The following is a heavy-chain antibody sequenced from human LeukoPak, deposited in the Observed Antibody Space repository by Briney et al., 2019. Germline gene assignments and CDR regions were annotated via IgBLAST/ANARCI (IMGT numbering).Heavy chain of an antibody. Sequence: AASVKVSCKASGYTFTAYYIHWLRQAPGQGLEWMGWINPNSGGTNYAQKFQGWVTMTRDTSISTAYMELNRLKSDDTAVYYCARGLAGSGWYLWFDPWGQGTLVTVPS. J-gene: IGHJ5*02. V-gene: IGHV1-2*04. CDR2: INPNSGGT. CDR1: GYTFTAYY. D-gene: IGHD6-19*01. CDR3: ARGLAGSGWYLWFDP.